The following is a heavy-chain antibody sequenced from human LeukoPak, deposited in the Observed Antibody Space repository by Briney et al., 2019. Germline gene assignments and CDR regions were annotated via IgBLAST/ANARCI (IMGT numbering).Heavy chain of an antibody. CDR2: INPSGDTT. V-gene: IGHV1-46*01. CDR3: ARGHGSGSSEDDY. J-gene: IGHJ4*02. CDR1: GYTFSISY. D-gene: IGHD3-10*01. Sequence: GASVKVSCKASGYTFSISYIHWVRQAPGQGLEWMGIINPSGDTTNYAQKLQGRVTMTTDTSTSTAYMELRSLRSDDTAVYYCARGHGSGSSEDDYWGQGTLVTVSS.